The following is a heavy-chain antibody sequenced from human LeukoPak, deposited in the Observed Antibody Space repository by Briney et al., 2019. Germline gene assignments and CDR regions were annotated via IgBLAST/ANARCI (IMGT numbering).Heavy chain of an antibody. Sequence: SETLSLTCTVSGGSISSHYWSWIRQPPGKGLEWIAYIYYTGTRNYNPSLKSRVTISVDTSKNQISLRLSSVTAADTAVYYCARQGIDAFDIWGQGTLVTVTS. J-gene: IGHJ3*02. V-gene: IGHV4-59*08. CDR3: ARQGIDAFDI. CDR1: GGSISSHY. CDR2: IYYTGTR.